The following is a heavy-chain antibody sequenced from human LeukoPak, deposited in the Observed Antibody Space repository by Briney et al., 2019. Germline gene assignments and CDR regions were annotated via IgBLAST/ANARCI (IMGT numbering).Heavy chain of an antibody. V-gene: IGHV4-34*01. J-gene: IGHJ4*02. D-gene: IGHD2-15*01. CDR2: INHSGST. CDR3: ARAYTPFYCSGGSCSAYYFDY. Sequence: SETLSLTCAVYGGSFSGYYWSWIRQPPGKGLEWIGEINHSGSTNYNPSLKSRVAISVDTSKNQFSLKLSSVTAADTAVYYCARAYTPFYCSGGSCSAYYFDYWGQGTLVTVSS. CDR1: GGSFSGYY.